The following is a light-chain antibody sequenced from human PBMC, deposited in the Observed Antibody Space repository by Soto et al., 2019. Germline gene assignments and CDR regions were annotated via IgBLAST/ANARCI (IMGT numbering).Light chain of an antibody. CDR2: GNT. CDR3: QSYDSSLSAWV. CDR1: SSNIGAGYD. V-gene: IGLV1-40*01. J-gene: IGLJ3*02. Sequence: QPVLTQPPSVSGAPGQRVTISCTGSSSNIGAGYDVHWYQQLPGTTPKLLLYGNTNRPSGVPDRFSGSKSGTSASLAITGLQAEDEADYYCQSYDSSLSAWVFGGGTKLTVL.